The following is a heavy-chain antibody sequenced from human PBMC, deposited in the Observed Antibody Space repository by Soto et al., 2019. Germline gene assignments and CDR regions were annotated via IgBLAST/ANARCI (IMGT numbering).Heavy chain of an antibody. Sequence: SVKVSCKASGGTFSSYAISWVRQAPGQGLEWMGGIIPIFGTANYAQKFQGRVTITADESTSTAYMELSSLRSEDTAVYYCAREEWRGYYYYGMDVWGQGTTVTVSS. V-gene: IGHV1-69*13. CDR3: AREEWRGYYYYGMDV. J-gene: IGHJ6*02. D-gene: IGHD3-3*01. CDR1: GGTFSSYA. CDR2: IIPIFGTA.